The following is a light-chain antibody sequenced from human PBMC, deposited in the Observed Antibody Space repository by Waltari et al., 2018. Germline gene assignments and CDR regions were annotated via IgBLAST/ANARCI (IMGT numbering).Light chain of an antibody. CDR1: PRITFH. CDR3: QQSYTTPYT. Sequence: DIQMTQSPSFLSASVGDRVRISCRASPRITFHLNWYQQRPGKAPKLLISDASSLQRGVPSRFRGSGFGTDFTLTIDYLQPEDFAVYFCQQSYTTPYTFGQGTRLEIK. V-gene: IGKV1-39*01. J-gene: IGKJ2*01. CDR2: DAS.